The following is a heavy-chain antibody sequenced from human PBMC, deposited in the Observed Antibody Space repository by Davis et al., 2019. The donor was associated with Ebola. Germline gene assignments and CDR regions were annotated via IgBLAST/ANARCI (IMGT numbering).Heavy chain of an antibody. CDR3: ARIHSGYDFVYFDY. Sequence: PSETLSLTCTVSGGSISSYYWSWIRQPPGKGLEWIGYIYYSGSTNYNPSLKSRVTISVDTSKNQFSLKLSSVTAADTAVYYCARIHSGYDFVYFDYWGQGTLVTVSS. J-gene: IGHJ4*02. CDR1: GGSISSYY. CDR2: IYYSGST. V-gene: IGHV4-59*01. D-gene: IGHD5-12*01.